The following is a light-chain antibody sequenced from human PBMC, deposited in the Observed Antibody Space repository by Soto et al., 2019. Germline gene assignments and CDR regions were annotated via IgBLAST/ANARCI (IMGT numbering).Light chain of an antibody. J-gene: IGLJ1*01. CDR3: SSYTTIRTYV. CDR2: EVY. CDR1: SSDVGACNC. V-gene: IGLV2-14*01. Sequence: QSALTQPASVSGSPGQSISISCTGTSSDVGACNCVSWYQQHPGKAPKLMLYEVYNRPSGVSDRFSGSKSGNTASLTISGPQAEAEAEYFRSSYTTIRTYVFGTGTKLTVL.